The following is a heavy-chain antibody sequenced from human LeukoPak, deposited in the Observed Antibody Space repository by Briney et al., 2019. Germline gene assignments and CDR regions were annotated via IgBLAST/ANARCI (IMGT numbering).Heavy chain of an antibody. D-gene: IGHD3-22*01. CDR2: INHSGST. CDR1: GGSFSGYY. J-gene: IGHJ4*02. V-gene: IGHV4-34*01. CDR3: ARVRYGIVV. Sequence: KPSETLSLTCAVYGGSFSGYYWSWIRQPPGKGLEWIGEINHSGSTNYNPSLKSRVTISVDTSKNQFSLKLSSVTAADTAVYYCARVRYGIVVWGQGTLVTVSS.